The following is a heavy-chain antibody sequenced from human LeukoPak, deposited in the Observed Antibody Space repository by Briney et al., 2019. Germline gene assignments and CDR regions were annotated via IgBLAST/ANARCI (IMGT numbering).Heavy chain of an antibody. CDR1: GGSISSGSYY. D-gene: IGHD3-22*01. CDR2: IYTSGST. CDR3: ARDSQVYDSSGYYFGFDY. Sequence: SQTLSLTGTVSGGSISSGSYYWSWLPQPPGKGLEWFGRIYTSGSTNYNPSLKSRLTISVDTSKNHFSLKLSSVTAADTAVYYCARDSQVYDSSGYYFGFDYWGQGTLVTVSS. V-gene: IGHV4-61*02. J-gene: IGHJ4*02.